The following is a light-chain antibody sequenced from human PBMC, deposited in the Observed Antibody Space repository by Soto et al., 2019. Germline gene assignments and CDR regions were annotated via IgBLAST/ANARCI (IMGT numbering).Light chain of an antibody. CDR1: QNIIKY. CDR3: QQTYTPPYT. Sequence: DIQMTQSPSSLSASVGDRVTITCRTSQNIIKYLNWYQQKPGKAPKFLIYGASTLQTGVPSRFSGGGSGTDFTLTISSLEPEDFATYCCQQTYTPPYTFGQGTKLDIK. CDR2: GAS. J-gene: IGKJ2*01. V-gene: IGKV1-39*01.